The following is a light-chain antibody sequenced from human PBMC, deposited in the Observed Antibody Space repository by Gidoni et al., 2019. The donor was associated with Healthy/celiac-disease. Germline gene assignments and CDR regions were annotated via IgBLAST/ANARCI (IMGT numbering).Light chain of an antibody. Sequence: IQLTQSPSSLSASVGDRVTITCRASPGISSYLAWYQQKPEKAPKLLIYAASTLQSGVPSRFSGSGSGTDFTLTISSLQPEDFATYYCQQLNSYPLTFGGGTKVEIK. J-gene: IGKJ4*01. CDR1: PGISSY. CDR2: AAS. V-gene: IGKV1-9*01. CDR3: QQLNSYPLT.